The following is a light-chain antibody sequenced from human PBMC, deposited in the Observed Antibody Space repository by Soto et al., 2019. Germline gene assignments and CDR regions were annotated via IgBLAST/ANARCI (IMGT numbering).Light chain of an antibody. J-gene: IGKJ4*01. CDR1: RSLLSSNGYNY. CDR2: LGS. Sequence: DVVMTQSPLSLPVTPGEPASISCRSSRSLLSSNGYNYLNWYLQKPGQSPQLLIYLGSNRASGVPDRFSGSRSGTDFTLKISRVEAEDVGVYYCAQGIPTPLPFGGGTKVDIK. CDR3: AQGIPTPLP. V-gene: IGKV2-28*01.